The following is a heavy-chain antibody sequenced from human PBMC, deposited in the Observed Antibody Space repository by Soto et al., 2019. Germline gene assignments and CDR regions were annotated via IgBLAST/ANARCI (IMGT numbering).Heavy chain of an antibody. V-gene: IGHV4-59*08. CDR1: GGSISSYY. CDR2: IYYSGST. CDR3: ARHLLRYFDWPHAFDI. J-gene: IGHJ3*02. Sequence: PSETLSLTCTVSGGSISSYYWSWIRQPPGKGLEWIGYIYYSGSTNYNPSLKSRVTISVDTSKNQFSLKLSSVTAADTAVYYCARHLLRYFDWPHAFDIWGQGTMVTVSS. D-gene: IGHD3-9*01.